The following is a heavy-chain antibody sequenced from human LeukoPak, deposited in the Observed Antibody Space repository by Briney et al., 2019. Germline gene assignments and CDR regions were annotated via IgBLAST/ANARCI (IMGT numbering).Heavy chain of an antibody. Sequence: SETLSLTCTVSGGSISTYYWSWIRQPPGKGLEWIGYIYYSGSTKYNPSLKSRVTISVDTSKNQFSLKLSSVTAADTAVYYCARVNSWHWDYYYMDVWGKGTTVTISS. CDR2: IYYSGST. V-gene: IGHV4-59*12. J-gene: IGHJ6*03. CDR3: ARVNSWHWDYYYMDV. D-gene: IGHD3-16*01. CDR1: GGSISTYY.